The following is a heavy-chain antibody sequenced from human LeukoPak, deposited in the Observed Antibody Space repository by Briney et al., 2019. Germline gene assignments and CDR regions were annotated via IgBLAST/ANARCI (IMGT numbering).Heavy chain of an antibody. CDR2: IYYSGST. Sequence: SETLSLTCTVSGGSISSGGYYWSWIRQHPGKGLEWIGYIYYSGSTNYNPSLESRVTISVDTSNNKFSLKLTSLTAADTAVYYCVRHLSAGRPAFDIWGQGTMVTVSS. J-gene: IGHJ3*02. CDR3: VRHLSAGRPAFDI. CDR1: GGSISSGGYY. D-gene: IGHD2-15*01. V-gene: IGHV4-61*08.